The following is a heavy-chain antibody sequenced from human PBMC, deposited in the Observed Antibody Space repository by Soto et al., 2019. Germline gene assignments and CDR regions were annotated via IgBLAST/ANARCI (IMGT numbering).Heavy chain of an antibody. D-gene: IGHD6-19*01. J-gene: IGHJ4*02. CDR1: GGSFSGYY. V-gene: IGHV4-34*01. CDR2: INHSGST. CDR3: AERGYSSGWPLDY. Sequence: QVQLQQWGAGLLKPSETLSLTCAVYGGSFSGYYWSWIRQPPGKGLEWIGEINHSGSTNYTPSLKSRVSLSVDTSKNQFSLKLSSVTAADTAVYYCAERGYSSGWPLDYWGQGTLVTVSS.